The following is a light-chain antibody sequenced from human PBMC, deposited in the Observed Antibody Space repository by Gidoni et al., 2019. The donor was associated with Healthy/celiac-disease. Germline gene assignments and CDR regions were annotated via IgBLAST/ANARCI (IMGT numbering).Light chain of an antibody. V-gene: IGKV3-11*01. CDR3: QQRSNWLT. CDR2: DAS. Sequence: EIVLIQSPATLALSPGERATLSCRASQSVSSYLAWYQQKPGQAPRLLIYDASNRATGIPARFSGGGSGTDFTLTISSLEPENFAVYYYQQRSNWLTFGGGTKVEIK. CDR1: QSVSSY. J-gene: IGKJ4*01.